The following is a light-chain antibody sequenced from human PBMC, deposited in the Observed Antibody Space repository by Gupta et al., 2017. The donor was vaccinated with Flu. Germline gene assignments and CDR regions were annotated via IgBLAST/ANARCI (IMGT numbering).Light chain of an antibody. V-gene: IGLV3-21*02. CDR3: QVWDSYSDHWV. Sequence: SFLQTPPPPVSAAPAQTASFPCEGNNIGRKSVHLYQQKPGQAPVLVVYDDTDRPPGVPERFSGSNSVNTATLTIGRVEAGDEADYFCQVWDSYSDHWVFGGGTKVTV. J-gene: IGLJ3*02. CDR1: NIGRKS. CDR2: DDT.